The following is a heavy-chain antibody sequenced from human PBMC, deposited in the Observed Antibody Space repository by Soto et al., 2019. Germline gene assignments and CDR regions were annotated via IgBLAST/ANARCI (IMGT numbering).Heavy chain of an antibody. D-gene: IGHD2-8*01. J-gene: IGHJ6*02. CDR2: IYPGDSDT. Sequence: GESLKISCKGSGYSFTSYWIGWVRQMPGKGLGWMGIIYPGDSDTRYSPSFQGQVTISADKSISTAYLQWSSLKASDTAMYYCARRGYCTNGVCYRYGMDVWGQGTTVTVSS. V-gene: IGHV5-51*01. CDR1: GYSFTSYW. CDR3: ARRGYCTNGVCYRYGMDV.